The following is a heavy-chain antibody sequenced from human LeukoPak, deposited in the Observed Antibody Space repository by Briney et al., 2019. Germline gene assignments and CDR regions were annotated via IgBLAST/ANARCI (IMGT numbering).Heavy chain of an antibody. CDR1: GFTFDDYA. CDR3: AKDFGRDYYCSSTSCYKGDAFDI. D-gene: IGHD2-2*01. CDR2: ISWDGGSA. V-gene: IGHV3-43D*04. Sequence: GGSLRLSCVASGFTFDDYAMHWVRQAPGKGLEWVSLISWDGGSAYYADSVKGRFTISRDNSKNYLYLQMNSLRAEDTALYYCAKDFGRDYYCSSTSCYKGDAFDIWGQGTMVTVSS. J-gene: IGHJ3*02.